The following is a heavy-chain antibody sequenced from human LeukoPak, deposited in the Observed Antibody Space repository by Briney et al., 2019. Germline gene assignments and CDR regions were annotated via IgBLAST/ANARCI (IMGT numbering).Heavy chain of an antibody. CDR2: IWHSGTT. Sequence: SETLSLTCTVSGGSISSSSYYWGWIRQPPGKGLEWIGSIWHSGTTYYNPSLKSRVTISVDTSNNQFSLKLSSVTAADTAVFYCARLWGSGYYFDSWGQGTLVTVSS. J-gene: IGHJ4*02. V-gene: IGHV4-39*01. D-gene: IGHD7-27*01. CDR3: ARLWGSGYYFDS. CDR1: GGSISSSSYY.